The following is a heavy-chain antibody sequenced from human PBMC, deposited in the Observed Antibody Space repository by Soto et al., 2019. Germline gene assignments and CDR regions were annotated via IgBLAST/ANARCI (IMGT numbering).Heavy chain of an antibody. Sequence: GESLKISCAASGFTFSSYGMHWVRQAPGKGLEWVAVISYDGSNKYYADSVKGRFTISRDNSKNTLYLQMNSLRAEDTAVYYCAKDRGVVVPAAIYYYYYGMDVWGQGTTVTVSS. D-gene: IGHD2-2*01. CDR2: ISYDGSNK. CDR3: AKDRGVVVPAAIYYYYYGMDV. J-gene: IGHJ6*02. CDR1: GFTFSSYG. V-gene: IGHV3-30*18.